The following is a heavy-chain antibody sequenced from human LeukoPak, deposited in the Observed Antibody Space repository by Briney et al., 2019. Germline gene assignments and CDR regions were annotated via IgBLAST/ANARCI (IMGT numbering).Heavy chain of an antibody. D-gene: IGHD2-2*01. CDR3: ARYCSSTSCYGFDI. CDR1: GGTFSSYA. J-gene: IGHJ3*02. CDR2: TIPIFGTA. Sequence: SVKVSCKASGGTFSSYAISWVRQAPGQGLEWMGGTIPIFGTANYAQKFQGRVTITADESTSTAYMELSSLRSEDTAVYYCARYCSSTSCYGFDIWGQGTMVTVSS. V-gene: IGHV1-69*01.